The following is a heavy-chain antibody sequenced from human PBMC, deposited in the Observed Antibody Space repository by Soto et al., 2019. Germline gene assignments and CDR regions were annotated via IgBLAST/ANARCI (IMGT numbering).Heavy chain of an antibody. CDR3: AKAGITIIGVAPPLYFDY. CDR2: ISGSGGST. V-gene: IGHV3-23*01. D-gene: IGHD3-3*01. CDR1: GFTFSSYA. Sequence: GGSLRLSCAASGFTFSSYAMSWVRQAPGKGLEWVSAISGSGGSTYYADSVKGRFTISRDNSKNTLYLQMNSLRAEDTAVYYCAKAGITIIGVAPPLYFDYWGQGTLVTVSS. J-gene: IGHJ4*02.